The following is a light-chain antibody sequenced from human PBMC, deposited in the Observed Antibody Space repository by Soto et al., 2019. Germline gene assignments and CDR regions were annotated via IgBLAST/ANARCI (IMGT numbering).Light chain of an antibody. V-gene: IGLV3-21*02. CDR2: DDR. Sequence: SSELTQPPSVSVAQGQTAMITCGGNDIGSKTVHWYQQRPGQAPMLVVYDDRDRPSGIPERFSGSNSGSTATLTISRVEAGDEADYYCQAWDRSNNHVLFGGGTKLTVL. CDR3: QAWDRSNNHVL. CDR1: DIGSKT. J-gene: IGLJ3*02.